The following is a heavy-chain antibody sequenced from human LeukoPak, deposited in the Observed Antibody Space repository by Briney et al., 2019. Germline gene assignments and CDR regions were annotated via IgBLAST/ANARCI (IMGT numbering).Heavy chain of an antibody. CDR1: GGSISSSNW. J-gene: IGHJ4*02. D-gene: IGHD5-18*01. Sequence: PSGTLSLTCAVSGGSISSSNWWSWVRQPPGKGLEWIGEIYHSGSTNYNPSLKSRVTISVDKSKNQFSLKLSSVTAADTAVYYCARDGVDTAMVPYFDYWGQGTLATVSS. CDR2: IYHSGST. CDR3: ARDGVDTAMVPYFDY. V-gene: IGHV4-4*02.